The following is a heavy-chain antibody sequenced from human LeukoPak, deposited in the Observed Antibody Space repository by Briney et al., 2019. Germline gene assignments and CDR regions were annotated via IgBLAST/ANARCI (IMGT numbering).Heavy chain of an antibody. CDR3: ARVAVSGPTGWFDS. CDR2: ISSTSAYI. V-gene: IGHV3-21*01. J-gene: IGHJ5*01. CDR1: GFALKSYS. D-gene: IGHD2-8*02. Sequence: PGGSLRLSCAGSGFALKSYSLSWVRQAPGKGLEWVSSISSTSAYIYYADSVKGRFTISRDNVDNVVYLQMNSLGAEDSAVYYCARVAVSGPTGWFDSWGQGTLVIVSS.